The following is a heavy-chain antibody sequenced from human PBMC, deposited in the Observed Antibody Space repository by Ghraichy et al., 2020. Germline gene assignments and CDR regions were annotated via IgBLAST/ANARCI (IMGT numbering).Heavy chain of an antibody. Sequence: GGSLRLSCAGSGFTFSHYTMNWVRQAPGKGLEWVSSISRSGSDIHYTNSVKGRFTISRDNAKNSLYLQMNSLSADDTAVYFCSTRDPQSIGAFDIWGQGTMVTVSS. V-gene: IGHV3-21*01. CDR3: STRDPQSIGAFDI. CDR1: GFTFSHYT. J-gene: IGHJ3*02. CDR2: ISRSGSDI. D-gene: IGHD5-24*01.